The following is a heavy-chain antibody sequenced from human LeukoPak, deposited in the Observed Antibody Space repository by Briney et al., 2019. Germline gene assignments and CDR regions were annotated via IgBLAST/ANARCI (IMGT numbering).Heavy chain of an antibody. Sequence: ASVKVSCKASGYTFTSYGISWVRQAPGQGLEWMGWISAYNGNTNYAQKLQGRVTMTTDTSTSTAYMELRSLRPDDTAVYYCARGLDTAMVLGYYFDYWGQGTLATVSS. D-gene: IGHD5-18*01. CDR1: GYTFTSYG. V-gene: IGHV1-18*01. J-gene: IGHJ4*02. CDR3: ARGLDTAMVLGYYFDY. CDR2: ISAYNGNT.